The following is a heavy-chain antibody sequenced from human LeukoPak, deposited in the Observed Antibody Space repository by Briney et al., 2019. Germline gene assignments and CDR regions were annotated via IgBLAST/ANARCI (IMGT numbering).Heavy chain of an antibody. CDR3: ARGRGVRRYFDL. CDR1: GGSFSDYY. D-gene: IGHD5-12*01. J-gene: IGHJ2*01. V-gene: IGHV4-34*01. CDR2: INHSGST. Sequence: PSETLSLTCAVYGGSFSDYYWSWIRQPPGKGLEWIGEINHSGSTNYNPSLKSRVTISVDTSKNQFSLKLSSVTAADTAVYYCARGRGVRRYFDLWGRGTLVTVSS.